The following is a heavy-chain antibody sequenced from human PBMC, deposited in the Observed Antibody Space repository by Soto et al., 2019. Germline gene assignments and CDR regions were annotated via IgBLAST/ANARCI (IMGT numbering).Heavy chain of an antibody. CDR2: ISSSSTI. D-gene: IGHD4-4*01. CDR3: ARPWRPYSNSHLDY. J-gene: IGHJ4*02. Sequence: PGGSLRLSCAASGFTFSSYSMNWVRQAPGKGLEWVSYISSSSTIYYADSVKGRFTISRDNAKNSLYLQMNSLRDEDTAVYYCARPWRPYSNSHLDYCGQGPPVTVYS. CDR1: GFTFSSYS. V-gene: IGHV3-48*02.